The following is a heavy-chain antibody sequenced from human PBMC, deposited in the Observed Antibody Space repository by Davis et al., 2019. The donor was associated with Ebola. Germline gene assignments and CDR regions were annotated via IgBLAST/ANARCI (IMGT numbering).Heavy chain of an antibody. CDR2: IKQDGSEK. CDR1: GFTFSSYW. D-gene: IGHD6-13*01. V-gene: IGHV3-7*01. Sequence: GESLKISCAASGFTFSSYWMSWVRQAPGKGLEWVANIKQDGSEKYYVDSVKGRFTISRDNAKNSLYLQMNSLRAEDTAVYYCAKSPKRIAAALSPSYYYYGMDVWGKGTTVTVSS. CDR3: AKSPKRIAAALSPSYYYYGMDV. J-gene: IGHJ6*04.